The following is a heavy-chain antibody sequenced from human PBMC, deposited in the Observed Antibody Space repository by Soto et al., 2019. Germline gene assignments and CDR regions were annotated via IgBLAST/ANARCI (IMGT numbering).Heavy chain of an antibody. CDR1: GGSFSGYY. Sequence: SETLSLTCAVYGGSFSGYYWSWIRQPPGKGLEWIGEINHSGSTNYNPSLKSRVTISVDTSKNQFSLKLSSVTAADTAVYYCARDPNYYGSGRSRAFDIWGQGTMVTVSS. V-gene: IGHV4-34*09. J-gene: IGHJ3*02. D-gene: IGHD3-10*01. CDR2: INHSGST. CDR3: ARDPNYYGSGRSRAFDI.